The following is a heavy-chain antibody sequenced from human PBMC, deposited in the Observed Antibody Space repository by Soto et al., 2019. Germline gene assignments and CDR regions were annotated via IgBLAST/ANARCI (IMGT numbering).Heavy chain of an antibody. D-gene: IGHD6-13*01. CDR2: INHSGST. CDR3: ASSAAGTSVGYYFDY. V-gene: IGHV4-34*01. Sequence: SETLSLTCAVYGGSFSGYYWSWIRQPPGKGLEWIGEINHSGSTNYNPSLKSRVTISVDTSKNQFSLKLSSVTAADTAVYYCASSAAGTSVGYYFDYWGQGTLVTVSS. CDR1: GGSFSGYY. J-gene: IGHJ4*02.